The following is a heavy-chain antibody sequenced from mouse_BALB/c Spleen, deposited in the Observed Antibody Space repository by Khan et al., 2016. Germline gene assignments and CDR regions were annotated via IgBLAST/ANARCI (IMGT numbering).Heavy chain of an antibody. Sequence: EVQLQESGPGLVKPSQSLSLTCTVTGYSITSDYAWNWIRQFPGNKLEWMGYIGDSGSPSYNPSLKSRISITRDSSKNQFFLQLNSVTTEDTATYYCALLRLAYWGQGTLVTVSA. CDR3: ALLRLAY. V-gene: IGHV3-2*02. J-gene: IGHJ3*01. CDR2: IGDSGSP. CDR1: GYSITSDYA. D-gene: IGHD1-2*01.